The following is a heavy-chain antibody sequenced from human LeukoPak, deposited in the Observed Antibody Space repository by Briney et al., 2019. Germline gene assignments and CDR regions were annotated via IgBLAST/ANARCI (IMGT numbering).Heavy chain of an antibody. CDR2: ISGSGGST. CDR1: GFTFSSYA. Sequence: GGTLRLSCAASGFTFSSYAMSWVRQAPGKGLEWVSAISGSGGSTYYADSVKGRFTISRDNSKNTPYLQMNSLRAEDTAVYYCAKAATLTTVVNFLAYWGQGTLVTVSS. J-gene: IGHJ4*02. D-gene: IGHD4-23*01. V-gene: IGHV3-23*01. CDR3: AKAATLTTVVNFLAY.